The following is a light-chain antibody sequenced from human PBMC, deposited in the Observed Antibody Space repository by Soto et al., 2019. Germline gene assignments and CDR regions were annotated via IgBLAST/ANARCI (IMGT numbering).Light chain of an antibody. CDR1: SSNIGAGFD. CDR2: ANT. V-gene: IGLV1-40*01. Sequence: QSVLTQPPSVPGAPGQRVTISCTGSSSNIGAGFDVHWYQQFPGRAPKLLIYANTNRPSGVPDRFSGSRSGTSASLAITGLQADDEADYYCQSYDTSLTVHVIFGGGTKLTVL. J-gene: IGLJ2*01. CDR3: QSYDTSLTVHVI.